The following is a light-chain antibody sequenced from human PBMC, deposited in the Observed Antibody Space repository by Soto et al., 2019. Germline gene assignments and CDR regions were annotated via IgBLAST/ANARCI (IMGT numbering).Light chain of an antibody. CDR2: DAS. Sequence: SVVTQSRTTLSLSPGPRSTLACRASQSINRHLAWYQQKPFQAPRLLXLDASDRATGIPARFSGSGSGTDFTLTISSLEPEDFAVYYCQQRSNWPPVTFGGGTKVDIK. V-gene: IGKV3-11*01. CDR3: QQRSNWPPVT. J-gene: IGKJ4*01. CDR1: QSINRH.